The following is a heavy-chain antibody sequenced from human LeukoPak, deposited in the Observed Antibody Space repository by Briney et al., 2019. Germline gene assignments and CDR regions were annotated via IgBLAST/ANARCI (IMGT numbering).Heavy chain of an antibody. CDR1: SGSIGSYY. CDR2: IYYSGST. J-gene: IGHJ5*02. Sequence: SETLSLTCTVSSGSIGSYYWSWIRQPPGKGLEWIGYIYYSGSTNYNPSLKSRVTISVDTSKNQFSLKLSSVAAADTAVYYCARGRGITMIRGVRPPRGWFDPWGQGTLVTVSS. V-gene: IGHV4-59*12. CDR3: ARGRGITMIRGVRPPRGWFDP. D-gene: IGHD3-10*01.